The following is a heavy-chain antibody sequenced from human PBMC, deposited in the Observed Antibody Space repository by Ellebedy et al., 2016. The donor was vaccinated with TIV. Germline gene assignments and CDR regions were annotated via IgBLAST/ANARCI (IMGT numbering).Heavy chain of an antibody. CDR2: IYYSGST. J-gene: IGHJ4*02. V-gene: IGHV4-59*01. D-gene: IGHD5-18*01. Sequence: MPGGSLRLSCTVSGGSISSYYWSWIRQPPGKGLEWIGYIYYSGSTNYNPSLKSRVTISVDTSKNQFSLKLSSVTAADTAVYYCARAPGYSEHPPGMYYFDYWGQGTLVTVSS. CDR3: ARAPGYSEHPPGMYYFDY. CDR1: GGSISSYY.